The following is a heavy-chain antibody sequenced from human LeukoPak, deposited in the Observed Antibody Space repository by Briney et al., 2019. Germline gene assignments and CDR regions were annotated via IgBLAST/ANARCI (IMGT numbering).Heavy chain of an antibody. CDR2: ISAYNGNT. Sequence: ASVNLSCKASGYTFTCYGISLVRQAPGQGLEWMGWISAYNGNTNYAQKLQGRVTMTTDTSTSTAYMELRSLRSDDTAVYYCARARGITMVRGVITLKDNWFDPWGQGTLVTVSS. CDR3: ARARGITMVRGVITLKDNWFDP. J-gene: IGHJ5*02. D-gene: IGHD3-10*01. V-gene: IGHV1-18*01. CDR1: GYTFTCYG.